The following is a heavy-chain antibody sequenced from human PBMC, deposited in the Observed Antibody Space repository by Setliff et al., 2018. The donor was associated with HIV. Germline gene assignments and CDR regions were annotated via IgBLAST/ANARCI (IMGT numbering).Heavy chain of an antibody. D-gene: IGHD1-26*01. Sequence: LRLSCAASGFTFSTYWMSWVRQAPGKGLEWVANIKQDGSEKYYVDSVKGRFTISRDNAKNSLYLQMNRLRSEDTAVYYCARGRDSWGVGAWGYWGQGTLVPVSS. V-gene: IGHV3-7*01. CDR2: IKQDGSEK. CDR1: GFTFSTYW. J-gene: IGHJ4*02. CDR3: ARGRDSWGVGAWGY.